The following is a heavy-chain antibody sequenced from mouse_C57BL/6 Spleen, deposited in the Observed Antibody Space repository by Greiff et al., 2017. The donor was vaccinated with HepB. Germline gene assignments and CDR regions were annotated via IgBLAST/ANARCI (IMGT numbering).Heavy chain of an antibody. D-gene: IGHD1-1*01. V-gene: IGHV1-26*01. CDR2: INPNNGGT. Sequence: EVQLQQSGPELVKPGASVKISCKASGYTFTDYYMNWVKQSHGKSLEWIGDINPNNGGTSYNQKFKGKATLTVDKSSSTAYMDIRSLTSEDSAVYYCARGEGCYYGSSPPYAMDYWGQGTSVTVSS. CDR1: GYTFTDYY. CDR3: ARGEGCYYGSSPPYAMDY. J-gene: IGHJ4*01.